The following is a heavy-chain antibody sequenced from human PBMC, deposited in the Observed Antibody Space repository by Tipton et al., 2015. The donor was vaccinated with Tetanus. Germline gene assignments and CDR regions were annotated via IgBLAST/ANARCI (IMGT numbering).Heavy chain of an antibody. J-gene: IGHJ5*02. D-gene: IGHD2/OR15-2a*01. CDR2: IYPGDSDT. Sequence: VQLVQSGAEVKKPGESLKISCQASGYTFTNAWIGWVRQKPGKGLEWMGIIYPGDSDTRYSPSFQGHVTISADRSNSTAYLQWSSLKASDTAMYYCARHRAGTFASWFDPWGQGTLVTVSS. V-gene: IGHV5-51*01. CDR1: GYTFTNAW. CDR3: ARHRAGTFASWFDP.